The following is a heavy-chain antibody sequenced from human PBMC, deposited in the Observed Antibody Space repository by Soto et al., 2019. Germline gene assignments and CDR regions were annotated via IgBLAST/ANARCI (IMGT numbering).Heavy chain of an antibody. CDR3: ARAAKRYFDY. CDR2: IIPIFGPA. D-gene: IGHD6-25*01. J-gene: IGHJ4*02. CDR1: GGTFSTFA. Sequence: QVQLVQSGAEVKKPGSSVRVSCKASGGTFSTFAISWVRQAPGQGLEWMGGIIPIFGPANYAQKFQGRVTITADKSTSTAYLELSSLRSEDTAVYYCARAAKRYFDYWAQGTLVTVSS. V-gene: IGHV1-69*06.